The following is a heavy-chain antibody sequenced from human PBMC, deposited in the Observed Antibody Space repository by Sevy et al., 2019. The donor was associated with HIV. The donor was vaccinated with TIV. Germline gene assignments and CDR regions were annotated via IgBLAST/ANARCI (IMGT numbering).Heavy chain of an antibody. D-gene: IGHD6-13*01. J-gene: IGHJ4*02. CDR1: GFTFSDYY. CDR2: ISSGSSYT. V-gene: IGHV3-11*06. CDR3: AKDSRVYSSSHFDY. Sequence: GGSLRLSCAASGFTFSDYYMSWIRQAPGKGLEWVSYISSGSSYTNYADSVKGPFTISRDNARNSLYLQMNSLRAEDTAVYYCAKDSRVYSSSHFDYWGQGIRVTVSS.